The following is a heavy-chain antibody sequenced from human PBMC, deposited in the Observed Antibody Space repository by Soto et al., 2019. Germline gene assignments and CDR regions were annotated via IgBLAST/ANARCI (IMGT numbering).Heavy chain of an antibody. CDR2: IIPILGIA. D-gene: IGHD2-8*01. J-gene: IGHJ4*02. V-gene: IGHV1-69*02. CDR3: ARGRYCTNGVCYDSAYYFDY. Sequence: SVKVSCKASGGTFSSYTISWVRQAPGQGLEWMGRIIPILGIANYAQKFQGRVTITADKSTSTAYMELSSLRSEDTAVYYCARGRYCTNGVCYDSAYYFDYWGQGTLVTVSS. CDR1: GGTFSSYT.